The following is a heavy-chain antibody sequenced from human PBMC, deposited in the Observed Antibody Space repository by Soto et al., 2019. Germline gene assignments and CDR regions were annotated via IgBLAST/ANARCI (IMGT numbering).Heavy chain of an antibody. CDR1: GYTFTGYY. J-gene: IGHJ3*02. V-gene: IGHV1-2*02. Sequence: QVQLVQSGAEVKKPGASVKVSCKASGYTFTGYYMHWVRQAPGQGLEWMGWINPNSGGTNYAQKFQGRVTMTRDTSISTAYMELRRLRSDDTAVYYCARGGKRQQPARVDAFDIWGQGTMVTVSS. CDR3: ARGGKRQQPARVDAFDI. CDR2: INPNSGGT. D-gene: IGHD6-13*01.